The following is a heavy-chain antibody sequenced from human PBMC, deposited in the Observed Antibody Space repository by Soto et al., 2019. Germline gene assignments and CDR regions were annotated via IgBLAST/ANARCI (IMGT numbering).Heavy chain of an antibody. CDR3: AKDRRSGAAAGIYYYYYGMDV. J-gene: IGHJ6*02. Sequence: PGGSLRLSCAASGFTFSSYAMSWVRQAPGKGLEWVSAISGSGGSTYYADSVKGRFTISRDNSKNTLYLQTNSLRAEDTAVYYCAKDRRSGAAAGIYYYYYGMDVWGQGTTVTVSS. CDR1: GFTFSSYA. D-gene: IGHD6-13*01. CDR2: ISGSGGST. V-gene: IGHV3-23*01.